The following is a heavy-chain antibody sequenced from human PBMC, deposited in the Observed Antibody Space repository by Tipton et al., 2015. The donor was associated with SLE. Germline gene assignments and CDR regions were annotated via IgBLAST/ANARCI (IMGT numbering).Heavy chain of an antibody. CDR3: ANESRPNDY. V-gene: IGHV3-23*01. J-gene: IGHJ4*02. CDR1: GLTFSSRA. Sequence: SLRLSCSVSGLTFSSRAMTWVRQAPGKGLEWVSAISIGSTKTYYADSVKGRFTISRDDSKNTLYLQMRSLRVDDTAVYYCANESRPNDYWGQGTRVTVFS. CDR2: ISIGSTKT.